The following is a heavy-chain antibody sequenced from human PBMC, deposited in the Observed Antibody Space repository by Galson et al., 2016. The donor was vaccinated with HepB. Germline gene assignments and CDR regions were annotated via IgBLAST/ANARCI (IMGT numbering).Heavy chain of an antibody. CDR2: IRQDGFVQ. CDR1: GFTFSSHW. CDR3: ARGDIVAAYINYGMDV. J-gene: IGHJ6*02. D-gene: IGHD5-12*01. Sequence: SLRLSCAVSGFTFSSHWMNWVRQAPGKGLEWVAKIRQDGFVQSYVDSVKGRFTISRENAKNLLFLQMNSLRAEDTGVYFCARGDIVAAYINYGMDVWGQGTLVTVSS. V-gene: IGHV3-7*01.